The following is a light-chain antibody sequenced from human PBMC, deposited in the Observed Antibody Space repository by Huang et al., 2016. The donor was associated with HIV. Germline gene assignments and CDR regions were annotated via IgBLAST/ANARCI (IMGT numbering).Light chain of an antibody. V-gene: IGKV1-6*01. CDR1: HGITDD. J-gene: IGKJ1*01. Sequence: AIQMTQSPSSLSASVGDRVTITCRASHGITDDLAWYQQKPGKAPKLLISGASTLRCGVPSRFSGSGSGTDFTLTISSLQPEDYATYYCLQDHNYPRTFGQGTKVEI. CDR3: LQDHNYPRT. CDR2: GAS.